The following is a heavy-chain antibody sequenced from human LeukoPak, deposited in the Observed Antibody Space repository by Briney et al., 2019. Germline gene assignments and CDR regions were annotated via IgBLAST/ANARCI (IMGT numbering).Heavy chain of an antibody. CDR1: GVSFDDYY. CDR3: TRMTTGHDY. CDR2: INHSGYT. J-gene: IGHJ4*02. V-gene: IGHV4-34*01. D-gene: IGHD4-17*01. Sequence: SETLSLTCGVSGVSFDDYYWSWVRQTPGKGLEWLGEINHSGYTNDSPSLKSRVTLSIDPSRKQFSLNLRPVTVADAGIYYCTRMTTGHDYWGQGTLVTVSS.